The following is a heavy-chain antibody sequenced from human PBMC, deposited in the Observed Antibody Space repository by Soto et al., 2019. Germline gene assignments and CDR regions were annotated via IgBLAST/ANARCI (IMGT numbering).Heavy chain of an antibody. V-gene: IGHV6-1*01. D-gene: IGHD3-10*01. CDR2: TYYKSKWNN. CDR1: GDSVSSNSAA. J-gene: IGHJ6*02. Sequence: SQTLSLTCAISGDSVSSNSAAWNSIRQSPSRGLEWLGRTYYKSKWNNDYALSVKSRITINPDTSKNQFSLHLYSVTPEDTAVYYCTGITWFRGMDVWAQGTPVNGSS. CDR3: TGITWFRGMDV.